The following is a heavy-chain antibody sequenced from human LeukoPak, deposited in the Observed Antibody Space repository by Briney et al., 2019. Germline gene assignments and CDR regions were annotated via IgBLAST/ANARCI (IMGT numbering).Heavy chain of an antibody. Sequence: PSETLSLTCAVYGGSFSGYYWNWLRQPPGKGLEWIGEINHSGSTNYNPSLKSRVTISVDTSKNQFSLKLSSMTAADTAVYYCARPLGYYYDSSGSYAFDIWGQGTMVTVSS. V-gene: IGHV4-34*01. CDR3: ARPLGYYYDSSGSYAFDI. D-gene: IGHD3-22*01. J-gene: IGHJ3*02. CDR1: GGSFSGYY. CDR2: INHSGST.